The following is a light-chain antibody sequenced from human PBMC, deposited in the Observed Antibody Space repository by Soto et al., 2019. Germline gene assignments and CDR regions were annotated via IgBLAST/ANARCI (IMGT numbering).Light chain of an antibody. CDR1: SSDIGGYNY. CDR2: EVS. CDR3: SSYTSSSTLV. Sequence: QSALTQPASVSGSPGQSITISCTGTSSDIGGYNYVAWYQQHPAKAPKLMIYEVSNRPSGVSTRFSGSKSGNTASLTISGLQAEDEADYYCSSYTSSSTLVFGGGTKLTVL. V-gene: IGLV2-14*01. J-gene: IGLJ2*01.